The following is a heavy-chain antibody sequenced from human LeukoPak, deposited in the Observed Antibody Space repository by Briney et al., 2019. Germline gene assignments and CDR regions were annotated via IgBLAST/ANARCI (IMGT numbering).Heavy chain of an antibody. V-gene: IGHV3-74*01. CDR3: PRVTIVRPRSVVDM. CDR2: INGDGTTT. Sequence: GGSLRLSCAASGFTFSSHWINWVRQAPGKGLVWVSRINGDGTTTSYADSVSGRFTISRDNAKNMLYLQMNSLRAEDTAVYFCPRVTIVRPRSVVDMWGQGTLVTVSS. J-gene: IGHJ3*02. D-gene: IGHD3-10*02. CDR1: GFTFSSHW.